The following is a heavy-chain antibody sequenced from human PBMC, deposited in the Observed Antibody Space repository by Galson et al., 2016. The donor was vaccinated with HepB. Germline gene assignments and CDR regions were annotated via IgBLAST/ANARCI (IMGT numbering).Heavy chain of an antibody. CDR3: ARVDHSSTTVGWFDP. V-gene: IGHV4-34*01. CDR2: INHPGTT. D-gene: IGHD2-2*01. Sequence: ETLSLTCTVYGESLSNYYWSWIRQPPGRGLEWIGEINHPGTTNYHPSLKSRVNISVDTSRKQFSLRLNSVTAADTALYYCARVDHSSTTVGWFDPWGRGTLVTVSS. J-gene: IGHJ5*02. CDR1: GESLSNYY.